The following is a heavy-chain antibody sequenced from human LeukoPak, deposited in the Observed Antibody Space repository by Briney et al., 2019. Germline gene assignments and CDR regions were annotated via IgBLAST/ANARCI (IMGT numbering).Heavy chain of an antibody. CDR2: IKQDGSEK. J-gene: IGHJ3*02. D-gene: IGHD6-13*01. CDR3: AREQQLVLSTHAFDI. CDR1: GFTFSSYW. Sequence: PGGSLRLSFAASGFTFSSYWMSWVRQAPGKGLEWVANIKQDGSEKYYVDSVKGRFTISRDNAKNSLYLQMNSLRAEDTAVYYCAREQQLVLSTHAFDIWGQGTMVTVSS. V-gene: IGHV3-7*01.